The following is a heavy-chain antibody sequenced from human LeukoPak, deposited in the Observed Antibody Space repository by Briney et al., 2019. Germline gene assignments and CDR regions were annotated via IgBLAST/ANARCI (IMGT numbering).Heavy chain of an antibody. D-gene: IGHD6-13*01. CDR1: GFTFSSYW. V-gene: IGHV3-74*01. J-gene: IGHJ4*02. CDR3: ARGSAVPGTHPPDY. CDR2: INTDGSTT. Sequence: PGGSLRLSCAASGFTFSSYWMHWVRQAPGKGLVWVSHINTDGSTTIYADSVKGRFTISRDNAKNTLYLQMNSLRAEDTAVYYCARGSAVPGTHPPDYWGRGTLVTVSS.